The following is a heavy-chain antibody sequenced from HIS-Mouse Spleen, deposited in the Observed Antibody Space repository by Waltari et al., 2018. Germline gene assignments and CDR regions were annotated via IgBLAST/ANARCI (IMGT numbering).Heavy chain of an antibody. D-gene: IGHD6-13*01. Sequence: QLQLQESGPGLVKPSETLSLTCTVSGGSISSSSYYWGWIPKPTGKGLEWIGCIYYSGSTYYNPSLKSRVTISVDTSKNQFSLKLSSVTAADTAVYYCAREIPYSSSWYDWYFDLWGRGTLVTVSS. CDR2: IYYSGST. CDR1: GGSISSSSYY. J-gene: IGHJ2*01. CDR3: AREIPYSSSWYDWYFDL. V-gene: IGHV4-39*07.